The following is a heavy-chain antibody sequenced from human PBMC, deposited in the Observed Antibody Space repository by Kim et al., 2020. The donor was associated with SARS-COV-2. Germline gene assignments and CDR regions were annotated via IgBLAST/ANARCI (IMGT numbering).Heavy chain of an antibody. D-gene: IGHD3-10*01. Sequence: GESLKISCKASGYSFTNYWIAWVRQMPGKGLEWMGIIWPSDSDTRYSPSFQAQVTISVDKSISTAYLQWSSLKASDTAIYYCARRDGSGIYSAFDPWGQGTLVTVSS. CDR1: GYSFTNYW. CDR3: ARRDGSGIYSAFDP. V-gene: IGHV5-51*01. J-gene: IGHJ5*02. CDR2: IWPSDSDT.